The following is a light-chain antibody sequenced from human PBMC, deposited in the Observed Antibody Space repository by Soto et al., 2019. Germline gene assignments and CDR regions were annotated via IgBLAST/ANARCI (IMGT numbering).Light chain of an antibody. Sequence: QSVLTQPPSASGTPGQRVTISCSGSSSNIGSKTVNWYQQLPGTAPKLLIYSNNQRPSGVPDRFSGSKSGTSASLAISGLQSEDEADYYCAAWDDSLNGVVFGGGTQVTVL. J-gene: IGLJ2*01. CDR1: SSNIGSKT. CDR3: AAWDDSLNGVV. V-gene: IGLV1-44*01. CDR2: SNN.